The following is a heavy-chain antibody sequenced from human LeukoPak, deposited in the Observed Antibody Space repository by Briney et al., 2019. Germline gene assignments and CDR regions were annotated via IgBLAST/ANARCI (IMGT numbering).Heavy chain of an antibody. J-gene: IGHJ4*02. V-gene: IGHV3-48*03. D-gene: IGHD2/OR15-2a*01. CDR1: GFTFSSYE. CDR2: ISNSGSTT. Sequence: GGSLRLSCAASGFTFSSYEMNWVRQAPGKGLEWVACISNSGSTTFHADSVKGRSTISRDNAKNALFLQMNSLRAEDTAVYYCTTKSTYWGQGTLVTVSS. CDR3: TTKSTY.